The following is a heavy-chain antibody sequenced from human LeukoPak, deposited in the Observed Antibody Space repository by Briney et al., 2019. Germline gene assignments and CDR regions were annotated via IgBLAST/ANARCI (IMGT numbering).Heavy chain of an antibody. Sequence: GGSLRLSCAGSGFTFRSYAMSWVRQSPVKGLEWVSAISDSGDGTYYADSVKARFTISRDNSKNTEYLEMSSLRAEDTAVYYCVREVSAWPKNWFDPWGQGTLVTVSS. CDR2: ISDSGDGT. CDR3: VREVSAWPKNWFDP. V-gene: IGHV3-23*01. CDR1: GFTFRSYA. J-gene: IGHJ5*02. D-gene: IGHD3-3*01.